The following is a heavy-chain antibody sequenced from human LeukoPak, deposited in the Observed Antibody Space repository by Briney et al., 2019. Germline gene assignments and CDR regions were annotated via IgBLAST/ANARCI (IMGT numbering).Heavy chain of an antibody. CDR1: GFTFSSYA. Sequence: GGTLRLSCAASGFTFSSYAMHWVRQAPGKGLEWVAVIWYDGSKKFYTDSVKGRFTISRDNSKNTRYLQMNSLRAEDTAVYYCARDHSTTVAYFDYWGQGTLVTVTS. CDR3: ARDHSTTVAYFDY. D-gene: IGHD4-17*01. CDR2: IWYDGSKK. V-gene: IGHV3-33*01. J-gene: IGHJ4*02.